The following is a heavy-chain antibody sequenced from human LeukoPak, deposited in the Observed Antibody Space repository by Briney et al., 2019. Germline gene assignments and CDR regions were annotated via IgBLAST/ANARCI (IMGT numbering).Heavy chain of an antibody. J-gene: IGHJ4*02. V-gene: IGHV3-48*01. CDR3: ARDGISWNDAPQFDY. CDR2: ISSSSTI. CDR1: GFTFSSYS. D-gene: IGHD1-1*01. Sequence: PGGSLRLSCAASGFTFSSYSMNWVRQAPGKGLEWVSYISSSSTIHYAESVKGRFTISRDNAKNSLYLQMNSLRAEDTAVYYCARDGISWNDAPQFDYWGQGTLVTVSS.